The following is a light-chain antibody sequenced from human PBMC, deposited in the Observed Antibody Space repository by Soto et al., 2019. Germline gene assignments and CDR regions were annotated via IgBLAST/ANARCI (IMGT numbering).Light chain of an antibody. CDR3: QQYNNYPLT. CDR1: QSIGSY. J-gene: IGKJ4*01. CDR2: DAS. Sequence: DIQMTQSPSTLSASVGDRVTITCRASQSIGSYLACYQQKPGKAPKGLIYDASNLESGVPSRFSGSGSGTDFTLTIRSLQPDDFAAFYCQQYNNYPLTFGGGTKVEIK. V-gene: IGKV1-5*01.